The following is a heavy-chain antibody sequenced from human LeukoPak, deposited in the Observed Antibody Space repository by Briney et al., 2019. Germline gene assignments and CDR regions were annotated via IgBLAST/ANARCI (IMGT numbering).Heavy chain of an antibody. CDR3: VGIAAAGPAD. J-gene: IGHJ4*02. Sequence: GGSLRLSCAASGFTLSSYGMHWVRQAPGKGLEWVAVIWYDGSNKYYAASVKGRFTISRDNSKNTLYLQMNSLRAEDTAVYYCVGIAAAGPADWGQGTLVTVSS. V-gene: IGHV3-33*01. CDR1: GFTLSSYG. D-gene: IGHD6-13*01. CDR2: IWYDGSNK.